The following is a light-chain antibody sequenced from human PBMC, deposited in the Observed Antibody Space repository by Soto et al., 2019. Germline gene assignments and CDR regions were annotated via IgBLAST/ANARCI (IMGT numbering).Light chain of an antibody. CDR1: SSDVGGYNY. CDR3: SSYTSSSTSYV. V-gene: IGLV2-14*01. J-gene: IGLJ1*01. Sequence: QSALTQPASVSGSPGQSITISCTGTSSDVGGYNYVSWYQQHPGKAPKLMICDVSNRPSGVSNRFSGSKSGNTASLTISGLQADDEADYYCSSYTSSSTSYVFGTGTKVTVL. CDR2: DVS.